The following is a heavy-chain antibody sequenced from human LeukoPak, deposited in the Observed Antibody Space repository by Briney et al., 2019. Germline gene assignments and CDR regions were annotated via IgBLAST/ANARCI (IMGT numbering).Heavy chain of an antibody. D-gene: IGHD2-15*01. CDR1: GFTFSDYY. CDR2: ISSSGSTI. CDR3: ARAKPRYCSGGGCYRPAVYYYGMDV. J-gene: IGHJ6*02. Sequence: GGSLRLSCAASGFTFSDYYMSWIRQAPGKGLEWVSYISSSGSTIYYADSVKGRFTISRDNAKNSLYLQMNSLRAEDTAVYYCARAKPRYCSGGGCYRPAVYYYGMDVWGQGTTVTVSS. V-gene: IGHV3-11*01.